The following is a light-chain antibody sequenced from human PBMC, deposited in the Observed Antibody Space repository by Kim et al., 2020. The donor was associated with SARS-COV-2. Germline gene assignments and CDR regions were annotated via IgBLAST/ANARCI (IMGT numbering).Light chain of an antibody. Sequence: SYELTQPPSVSVSPGQTASITCTGDKLGDKYACWYQQKPGQSPVLVIYQDRKRPSGIPERFSGSNSGNTATLTISGTQAIDEADDYCQVWDSSLWVFGGGTKLTFL. V-gene: IGLV3-1*01. CDR1: KLGDKY. CDR3: QVWDSSLWV. J-gene: IGLJ3*02. CDR2: QDR.